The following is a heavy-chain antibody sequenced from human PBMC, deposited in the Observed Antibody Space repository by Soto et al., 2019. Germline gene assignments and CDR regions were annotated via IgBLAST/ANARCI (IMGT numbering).Heavy chain of an antibody. D-gene: IGHD3-9*01. CDR3: VRSNYDILAVHSDYFDY. Sequence: QVQLVQSGVEVKKPGASVKVSCKVSGYTFDSYDINWVRQAPGQGLEWMGWISAYNGDTNYAQKFQGRVTMTTDTSTGTAYMELRSLRSDDTAVYYCVRSNYDILAVHSDYFDYWGQGTLVTVSS. V-gene: IGHV1-18*01. J-gene: IGHJ4*02. CDR2: ISAYNGDT. CDR1: GYTFDSYD.